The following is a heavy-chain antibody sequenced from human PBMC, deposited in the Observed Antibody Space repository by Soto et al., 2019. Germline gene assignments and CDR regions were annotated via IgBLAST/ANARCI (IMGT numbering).Heavy chain of an antibody. CDR3: ARDSYNWNYVSNAPLTYGLDV. J-gene: IGHJ6*02. V-gene: IGHV3-21*01. D-gene: IGHD1-7*01. CDR1: GFTFSSYS. Sequence: PGGSLRLSCAASGFTFSSYSMNWVRQAPGKGLEWVSPISSSSSYIYYADSVKGRFTISRDNAKNSLYLQMNSLRAEDTAVYYCARDSYNWNYVSNAPLTYGLDVWGQGTTVTVSS. CDR2: ISSSSSYI.